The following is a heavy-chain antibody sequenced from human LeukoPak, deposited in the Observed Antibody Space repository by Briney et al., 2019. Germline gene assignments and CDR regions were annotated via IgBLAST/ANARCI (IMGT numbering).Heavy chain of an antibody. CDR1: GFRFNTYW. CDR3: AKYLLNSSGWYGYFDY. J-gene: IGHJ4*02. CDR2: IKQDGNEK. Sequence: PGGSLRLSCAASGFRFNTYWLSWVRQAPGKGLEWVANIKQDGNEKYYADSVKGRFTISRDNSKNTLYLQMNSLRAEDTAVYYCAKYLLNSSGWYGYFDYWGQGALVTVSS. V-gene: IGHV3-7*03. D-gene: IGHD6-19*01.